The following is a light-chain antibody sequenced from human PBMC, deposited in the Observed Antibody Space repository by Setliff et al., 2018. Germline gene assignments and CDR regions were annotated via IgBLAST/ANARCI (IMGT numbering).Light chain of an antibody. CDR2: DFT. CDR3: CSYAGSSTCV. J-gene: IGLJ1*01. V-gene: IGLV2-23*02. CDR1: GSDFGTYNL. Sequence: QSALTQPASVSGSPGRSITISCTGTGSDFGTYNLVSWYQQHPGKAPKLILYDFTTRPSGVSDRFSGSKSANTASLTISGLQAEDEADYYCCSYAGSSTCVFGGGTKVTVL.